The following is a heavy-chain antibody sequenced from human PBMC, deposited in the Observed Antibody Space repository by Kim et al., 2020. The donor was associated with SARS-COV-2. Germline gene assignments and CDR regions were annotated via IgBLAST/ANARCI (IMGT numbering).Heavy chain of an antibody. CDR3: ARDKGITIFGVVIANWFDP. CDR1: GFTFSSYS. Sequence: GGSLRLSCAASGFTFSSYSMNWVRQAPGKGLEWVSYISSSSSTIYYADSVKGRFTISRDNAKNSLYLQMNSLRDEDTAVYYCARDKGITIFGVVIANWFDPWGQGTLVTVSS. CDR2: ISSSSSTI. D-gene: IGHD3-3*01. V-gene: IGHV3-48*02. J-gene: IGHJ5*02.